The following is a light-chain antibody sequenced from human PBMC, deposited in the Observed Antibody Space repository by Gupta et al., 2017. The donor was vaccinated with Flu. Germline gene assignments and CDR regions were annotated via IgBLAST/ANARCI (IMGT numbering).Light chain of an antibody. J-gene: IGLJ3*02. CDR2: DTS. V-gene: IGLV7-46*01. CDR3: LLSYSGARVL. Sequence: QAVVTQEPSLTVSPGGTVILPCRPSTGAVTSGHYAYWFQQKPGQAPRPLIYDTSNRHSWTPARFSGSLPGGKAALTLSGAQPEDEAEYYCLLSYSGARVLFGGGTKLTVL. CDR1: TGAVTSGHY.